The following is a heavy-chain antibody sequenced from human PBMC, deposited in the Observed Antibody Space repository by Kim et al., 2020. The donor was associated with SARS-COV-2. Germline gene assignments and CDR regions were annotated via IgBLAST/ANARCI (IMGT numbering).Heavy chain of an antibody. J-gene: IGHJ4*02. CDR3: ARERGDYGLILDY. Sequence: YADSGKGRFTLPQEHAKNSLYLQRKSLRAEDAAVYYCARERGDYGLILDYWGQGTLVTVSS. D-gene: IGHD4-17*01. V-gene: IGHV3-11*01.